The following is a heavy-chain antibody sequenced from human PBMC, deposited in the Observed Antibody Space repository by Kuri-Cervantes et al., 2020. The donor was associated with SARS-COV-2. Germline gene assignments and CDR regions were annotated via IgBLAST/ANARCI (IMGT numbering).Heavy chain of an antibody. CDR1: GFTFSSYG. V-gene: IGHV3-33*01. CDR3: ARARAAAGTFIEYFQH. Sequence: LSLTGAASGFTFSSYGMHWVRQVPGKGLEWVAVIWYDGSNKYYADSVKGRFTISRDNSKNTLYLQMNSLRAEDTAVYYCARARAAAGTFIEYFQHWGQGTLVTVSS. CDR2: IWYDGSNK. D-gene: IGHD6-13*01. J-gene: IGHJ1*01.